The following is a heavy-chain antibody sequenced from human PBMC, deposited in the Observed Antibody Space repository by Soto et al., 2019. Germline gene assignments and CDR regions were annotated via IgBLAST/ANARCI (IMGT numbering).Heavy chain of an antibody. CDR2: IYYSGST. Sequence: SETLSLTCSVSGGSISSSSYSWGWIRQPPGKGLEWIGTIYYSGSTHYNPSLEGRVAISADTPNNQLSLRLSSVTAADTAVYYCGRQPGHLGSTTRLGYYSMDVPGQGTTVTVSS. CDR1: GGSISSSSYS. V-gene: IGHV4-39*01. J-gene: IGHJ6*02. D-gene: IGHD2-2*01. CDR3: GRQPGHLGSTTRLGYYSMDV.